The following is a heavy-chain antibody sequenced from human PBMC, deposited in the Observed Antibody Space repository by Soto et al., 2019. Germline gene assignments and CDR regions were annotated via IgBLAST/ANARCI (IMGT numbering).Heavy chain of an antibody. Sequence: GASVKVSCKAPGYTFTGYYMHWVRQAPGQGLEWMGWINPNSGGTNYAQKFQGWVTMTRATSISTAYMELSRLKSDDTAVYYCARDLHLCSSSPSTYSFDFWCQGTIVTGSS. D-gene: IGHD6-6*01. J-gene: IGHJ3*01. CDR1: GYTFTGYY. CDR2: INPNSGGT. CDR3: ARDLHLCSSSPSTYSFDF. V-gene: IGHV1-2*04.